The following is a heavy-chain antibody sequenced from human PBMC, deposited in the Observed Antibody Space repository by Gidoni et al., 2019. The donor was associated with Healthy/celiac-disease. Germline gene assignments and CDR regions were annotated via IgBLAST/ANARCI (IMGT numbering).Heavy chain of an antibody. V-gene: IGHV1-69*01. CDR2: NIPIFGTA. J-gene: IGHJ4*02. CDR3: ARGDTLTGTTGY. D-gene: IGHD1-7*01. CDR1: GGTFSSYA. Sequence: QAQLVQSGAEVKKPGSSVKVSCKASGGTFSSYAISWVRQAPGQGLAWMGGNIPIFGTATYAQKFQGRVTITADESTSTAYMELSSLRSEDTAVYYCARGDTLTGTTGYWGQGTLVTVSS.